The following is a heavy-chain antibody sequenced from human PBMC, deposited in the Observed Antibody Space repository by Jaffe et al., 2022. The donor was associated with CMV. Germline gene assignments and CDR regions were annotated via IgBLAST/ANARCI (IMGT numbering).Heavy chain of an antibody. CDR2: IKQDGSEK. J-gene: IGHJ6*03. V-gene: IGHV3-7*03. CDR1: GFTFSSYW. Sequence: EVQLVESGGGLVQPGGSLRLSCAASGFTFSSYWMSWVRQAPGKGLEWVANIKQDGSEKYYVDSVKGRFTISRDNAKNSLYLQMNSLRAEDTAVYYCARTPVWFGAYYYYYMDVWGKGTTVTVSS. CDR3: ARTPVWFGAYYYYYMDV. D-gene: IGHD3-10*01.